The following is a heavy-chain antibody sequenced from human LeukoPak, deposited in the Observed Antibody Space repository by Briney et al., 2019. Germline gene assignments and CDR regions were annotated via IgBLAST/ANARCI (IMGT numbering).Heavy chain of an antibody. CDR2: ISGSGGST. D-gene: IGHD3-10*01. CDR3: AKDHGLYYGSGSYYRYWYFDL. V-gene: IGHV3-23*01. J-gene: IGHJ2*01. Sequence: PGASLRLSCAASGFTFSSYAMSWVRQAPGKGLEWVSAISGSGGSTHYADSVKGRFTISRDNSKNTLYLQMNSLRAEDTAVYYCAKDHGLYYGSGSYYRYWYFDLWGRGTLVTVSS. CDR1: GFTFSSYA.